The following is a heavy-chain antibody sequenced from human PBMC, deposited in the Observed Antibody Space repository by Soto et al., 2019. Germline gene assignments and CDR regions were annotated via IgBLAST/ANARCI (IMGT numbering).Heavy chain of an antibody. CDR1: GGSISSGGYY. V-gene: IGHV4-31*03. J-gene: IGHJ4*02. Sequence: QVQLQESGPGLVKPSQTLSLTCTVSGGSISSGGYYWSWIRQHPGKGLEWIGYIYYSGSTYYNPSLKSRVTISVDTSQNQSSLKLSSVPAAETAVYYCARGRPYYDILTGYYLGNFDYWGQGTLVTVSS. CDR2: IYYSGST. D-gene: IGHD3-9*01. CDR3: ARGRPYYDILTGYYLGNFDY.